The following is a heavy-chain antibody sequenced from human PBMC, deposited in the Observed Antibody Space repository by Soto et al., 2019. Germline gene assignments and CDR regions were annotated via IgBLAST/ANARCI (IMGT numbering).Heavy chain of an antibody. D-gene: IGHD6-19*01. CDR3: ASHEAGCYFDS. J-gene: IGHJ4*02. CDR2: IYYSGST. Sequence: SETLSLTCTVSRGSISRGTNYWAWIRQPPGKGLEWIANIYYSGSTFYNPSLKSRVTISLDTSKNQFSLKLRAVTAADTAVYYRASHEAGCYFDSWGQGTLVTVSS. V-gene: IGHV4-39*01. CDR1: RGSISRGTNY.